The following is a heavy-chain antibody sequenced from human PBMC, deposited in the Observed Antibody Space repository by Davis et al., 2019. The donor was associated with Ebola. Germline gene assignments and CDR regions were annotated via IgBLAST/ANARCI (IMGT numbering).Heavy chain of an antibody. CDR2: IYSGGST. V-gene: IGHV3-53*01. CDR3: ASQQWLVARPEEYYYYYGMDV. D-gene: IGHD6-19*01. Sequence: GGSLRLSCAASGFRSRDHHMDWVRQAPGKGLEWVSVIYSGGSTYYADSVKGRFTISRDNSKNTLYLQMNSLRAEDTAVYYCASQQWLVARPEEYYYYYGMDVWGQGTTVTVSS. CDR1: GFRSRDHH. J-gene: IGHJ6*02.